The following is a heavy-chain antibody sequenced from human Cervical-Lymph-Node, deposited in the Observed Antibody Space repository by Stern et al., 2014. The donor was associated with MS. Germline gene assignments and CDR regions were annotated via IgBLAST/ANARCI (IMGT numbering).Heavy chain of an antibody. V-gene: IGHV5-51*01. CDR3: ARHGGPNWNHEAHNWFDP. D-gene: IGHD1-14*01. J-gene: IGHJ5*02. CDR2: NYPGNSDT. Sequence: EVQLVESGAEVKKPGESLKISCKGSEYNFNTHWIAWVRQMPGKGLEWLGNNYPGNSDTRYNPSLQGQVSISADKSITTAYLHLSSLKASDSAIYYCARHGGPNWNHEAHNWFDPWGQGTLVTVSS. CDR1: EYNFNTHW.